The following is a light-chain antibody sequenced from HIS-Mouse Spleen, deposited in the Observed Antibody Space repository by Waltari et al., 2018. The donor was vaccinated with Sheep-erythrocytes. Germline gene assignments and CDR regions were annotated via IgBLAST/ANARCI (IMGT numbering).Light chain of an antibody. Sequence: SYELTQPPSVSVSPAQTASTTSSGDSWQKQAAYGYQQKPGQGPVVVLYKDSERPSGIPERFSGSSSGTTVTLTISGVQAEDEADYYCQSADSSGTYVFGTGTKVTVL. J-gene: IGLJ1*01. CDR3: QSADSSGTYV. CDR1: SWQKQA. V-gene: IGLV3-25*03. CDR2: KDS.